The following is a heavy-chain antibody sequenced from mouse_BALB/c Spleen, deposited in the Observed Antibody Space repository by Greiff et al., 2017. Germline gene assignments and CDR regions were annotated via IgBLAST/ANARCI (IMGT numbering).Heavy chain of an antibody. CDR2: IDPANGNT. CDR3: APNDYDGFDY. D-gene: IGHD2-4*01. CDR1: GFTIKDTY. J-gene: IGHJ2*01. V-gene: IGHV14-3*02. Sequence: VQLKESGAELVKPGASVKLSCTASGFTIKDTYMHWVKQRPEQGLEWIGMIDPANGNTQYDPKLQGKVTITADTSSNTAYLQISSLTSEDTAVYYCAPNDYDGFDYWGQGTTLTVSS.